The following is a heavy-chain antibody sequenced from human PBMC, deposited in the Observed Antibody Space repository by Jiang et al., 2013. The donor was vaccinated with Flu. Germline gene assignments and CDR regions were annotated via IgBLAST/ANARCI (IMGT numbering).Heavy chain of an antibody. CDR3: ARGWFGYFDY. CDR2: IYHSGST. Sequence: SGSGLVKPSQTLSLTCAVSGGSISSGGYSWSWIRQPPGKGLEWIGYIYHSGSTYYNPSLKSRVTISVDRSKNQFSLKLSSVTAADTAVYYCARGWFGYFDYWGQGTLVTVSS. V-gene: IGHV4-30-2*01. CDR1: GGSISSGGYS. J-gene: IGHJ4*02. D-gene: IGHD3-10*01.